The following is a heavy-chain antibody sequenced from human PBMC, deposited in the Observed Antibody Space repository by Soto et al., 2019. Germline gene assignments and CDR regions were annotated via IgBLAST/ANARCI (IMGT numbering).Heavy chain of an antibody. CDR3: ARLPRTTVDVTGTDS. CDR2: INSSGRT. D-gene: IGHD6-19*01. V-gene: IGHV4-39*01. J-gene: IGHJ4*02. CDR1: GVSISSSDYY. Sequence: QPQLQESGPGLVKPSETLSLTCTVSGVSISSSDYYWGWIRQPPGKGLEWIASINSSGRTFYNPSLKSRVTISVDTSKNQFSLRLTSVTAADTAVYYCARLPRTTVDVTGTDSWGQGTLVSVSS.